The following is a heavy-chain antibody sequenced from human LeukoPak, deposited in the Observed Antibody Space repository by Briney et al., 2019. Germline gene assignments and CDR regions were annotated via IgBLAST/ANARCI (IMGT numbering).Heavy chain of an antibody. J-gene: IGHJ1*01. Sequence: SETLSLTCAVNGGSYSGYYWSGIRQPPGKGLEWIGEINHSGSTNYNPSLKSRVTISVDTSKNQFSLKLNSVTAADTAVYYCARSTTVTLHYLQRWGQGTLVTVSS. CDR3: ARSTTVTLHYLQR. V-gene: IGHV4-34*01. CDR2: INHSGST. D-gene: IGHD4-17*01. CDR1: GGSYSGYY.